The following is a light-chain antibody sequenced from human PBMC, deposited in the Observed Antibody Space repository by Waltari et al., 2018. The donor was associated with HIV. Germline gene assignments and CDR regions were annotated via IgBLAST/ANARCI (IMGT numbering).Light chain of an antibody. Sequence: EIVMTQSPVALSVSPGARVTLSCRASGSVGSFFAWYQQRPGQGPSLLMYGVSTRASGVSARFSGSGSGTEVNLTITSLQSDDSAIYFCQQFYYWPRTFGQGTKVEVK. CDR2: GVS. CDR1: GSVGSF. J-gene: IGKJ1*01. CDR3: QQFYYWPRT. V-gene: IGKV3-15*01.